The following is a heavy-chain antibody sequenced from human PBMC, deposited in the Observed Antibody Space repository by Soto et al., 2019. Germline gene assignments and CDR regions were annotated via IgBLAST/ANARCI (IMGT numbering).Heavy chain of an antibody. CDR1: GCSISRGDYY. D-gene: IGHD4-4*01. CDR2: IYNSVST. J-gene: IGHJ4*02. V-gene: IGHV4-30-4*01. CDR3: AREDSNFYFHS. Sequence: TVSGTFTVSGCSISRGDYYWTWIRQPPGKGLEWIGYIYNSVSTYYNPSLKSRVTISLDTSKNQFSLKLSSLAAAHTAVYYCAREDSNFYFHSWGRGTLVTVSS.